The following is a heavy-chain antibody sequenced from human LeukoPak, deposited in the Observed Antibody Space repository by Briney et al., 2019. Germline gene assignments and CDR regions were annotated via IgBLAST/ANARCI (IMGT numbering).Heavy chain of an antibody. CDR2: ISGSGGST. CDR1: GFTFSSYA. J-gene: IGHJ4*02. CDR3: ARDPSFDC. Sequence: GGSLRLSCAASGFTFSSYALSWVRRAPGKGLEWVSSISGSGGSTYYADSVKGRFTISRDNAKNSLYLQMNSLRAEDTAVYFCARDPSFDCWGQGTLVTVSS. V-gene: IGHV3-23*01.